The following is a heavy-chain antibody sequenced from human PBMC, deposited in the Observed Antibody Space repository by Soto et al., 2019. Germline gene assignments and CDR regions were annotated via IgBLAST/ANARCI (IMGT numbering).Heavy chain of an antibody. CDR1: GFPFSSYA. J-gene: IGHJ6*02. D-gene: IGHD1-26*01. Sequence: EVQLLESGGGLVQPGGSVRLSCAASGFPFSSYAMSWVRQAPGKGLEWVSTISGSGGNAYYADSVKGRFSISRDNSKNTLRLQMNSLRADDTAVYYCAKDGASGSYPPYYYFGMDVWGQGTTVTVSS. V-gene: IGHV3-23*01. CDR2: ISGSGGNA. CDR3: AKDGASGSYPPYYYFGMDV.